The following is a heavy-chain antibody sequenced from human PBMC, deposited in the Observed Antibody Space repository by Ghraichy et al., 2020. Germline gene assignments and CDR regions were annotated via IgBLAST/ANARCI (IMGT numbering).Heavy chain of an antibody. Sequence: ASVKVSCKVSGYTLTELSMHWVRQAPGKGLEWMGGFDPEDGETIYAQKFQGRVTMTEDTSTDTAYMELSSLRSEDTAVYYCATLPHTHHVPNHVDTATDYWGQGTLVTVSS. V-gene: IGHV1-24*01. CDR3: ATLPHTHHVPNHVDTATDY. CDR2: FDPEDGET. D-gene: IGHD5-18*01. J-gene: IGHJ4*02. CDR1: GYTLTELS.